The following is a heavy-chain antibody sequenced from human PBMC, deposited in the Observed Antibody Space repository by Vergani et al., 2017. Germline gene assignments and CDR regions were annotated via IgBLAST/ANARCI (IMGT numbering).Heavy chain of an antibody. CDR3: AKVGYGGHVDY. D-gene: IGHD4-23*01. Sequence: QVQLQESGPGLVKPSETLSLTCAVYGGSFSGYYWSWIRQPPGKGLEWIGEINHSGSTNYNPSLKSRVTISVDTSKDQFSLKLSSVTAADTAMYYCAKVGYGGHVDYWGQGALVAVSS. J-gene: IGHJ4*02. CDR1: GGSFSGYY. V-gene: IGHV4-34*10. CDR2: INHSGST.